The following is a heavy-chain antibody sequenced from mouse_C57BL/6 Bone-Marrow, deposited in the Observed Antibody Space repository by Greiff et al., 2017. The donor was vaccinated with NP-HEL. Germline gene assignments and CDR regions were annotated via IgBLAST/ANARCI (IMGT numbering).Heavy chain of an antibody. Sequence: QLQQSGAELVMPGASVKLSCKASGYTFTSYWMHWVKQRPGQGLEWIGEIDPSDSYTNYNQKFKGKSTLTVDKSSSTAYMQLSSLTSEDSAVYYCARGRITTVVAYYFDYWGQGTTLTVSS. CDR3: ARGRITTVVAYYFDY. V-gene: IGHV1-69*01. CDR1: GYTFTSYW. J-gene: IGHJ2*01. D-gene: IGHD1-1*01. CDR2: IDPSDSYT.